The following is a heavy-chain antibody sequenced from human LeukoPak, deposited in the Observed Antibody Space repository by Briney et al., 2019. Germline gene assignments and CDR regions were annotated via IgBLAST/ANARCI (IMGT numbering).Heavy chain of an antibody. CDR1: GYTFTGYY. D-gene: IGHD4-11*01. V-gene: IGHV1-2*02. CDR3: ARDPLTDHLPVPDAFDF. CDR2: INPYSGDT. J-gene: IGHJ3*01. Sequence: ASVKVSCKASGYTFTGYYVHWVRQAPGQGLEWMGWINPYSGDTNYAQKFQGRVTMTRDTSISTAYMELSSLKSDDTAVYYCARDPLTDHLPVPDAFDFWGQGTMVTVSS.